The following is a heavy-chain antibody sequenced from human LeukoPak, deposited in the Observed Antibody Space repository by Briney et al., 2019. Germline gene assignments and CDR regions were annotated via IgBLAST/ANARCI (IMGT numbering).Heavy chain of an antibody. J-gene: IGHJ4*02. Sequence: ASVKVSCKASGYTFTGYYMHRVRQAPGQGLEWMGWINPNSGGSNYAQKFQGRVTMTRDTSISTAYMELSRLRSDDTAVYYCARYYSSGWYVGFDYWGQGTLVTVSS. CDR2: INPNSGGS. V-gene: IGHV1-2*02. CDR1: GYTFTGYY. D-gene: IGHD6-19*01. CDR3: ARYYSSGWYVGFDY.